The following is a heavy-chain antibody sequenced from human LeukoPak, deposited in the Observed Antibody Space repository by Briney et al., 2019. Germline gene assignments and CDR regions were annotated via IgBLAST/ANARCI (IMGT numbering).Heavy chain of an antibody. J-gene: IGHJ4*02. CDR2: INHSGST. CDR3: ARGRDAGYSSGWCDY. D-gene: IGHD6-19*01. CDR1: GGSFSGYY. V-gene: IGHV4-34*01. Sequence: SETLSLTCAVYGGSFSGYYWSWIRQPPGKGLEWIGEINHSGSTNYNPSLKSRVTISVDTSKNQFSLKLSSVTAADTAVYYCARGRDAGYSSGWCDYWGQGTLVTASS.